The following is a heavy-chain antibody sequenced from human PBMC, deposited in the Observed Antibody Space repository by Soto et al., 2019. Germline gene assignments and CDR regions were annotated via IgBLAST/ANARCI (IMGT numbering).Heavy chain of an antibody. CDR1: GYTFTSYA. V-gene: IGHV1-3*01. CDR2: INAGNGNT. D-gene: IGHD6-19*01. Sequence: GASVKVSCKASGYTFTSYAMHWVRQAPGQRLEWMGWINAGNGNTKYSQKFQGRVTMTTDTSTSTAYMELRSLRSDDTAVYYCARVKGSGWLNWFDPWGQGTPVTVSS. CDR3: ARVKGSGWLNWFDP. J-gene: IGHJ5*02.